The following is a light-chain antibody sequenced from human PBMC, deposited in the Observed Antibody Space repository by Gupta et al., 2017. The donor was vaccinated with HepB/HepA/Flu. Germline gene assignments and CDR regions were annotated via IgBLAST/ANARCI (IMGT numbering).Light chain of an antibody. CDR1: QSVSNY. Sequence: EIVLTQSPATLSLSPGERATLSCRASQSVSNYLTWYQQRPGQAPRLLIYDASTRATGIPARFSGSGYGTDFTLTISSREPEDFGVYYCQQRSNWPSFTFGRGTKVEIK. CDR3: QQRSNWPSFT. J-gene: IGKJ4*01. V-gene: IGKV3-11*01. CDR2: DAS.